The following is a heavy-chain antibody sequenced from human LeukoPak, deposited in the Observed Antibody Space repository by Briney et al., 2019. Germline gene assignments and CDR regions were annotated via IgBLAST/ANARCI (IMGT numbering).Heavy chain of an antibody. CDR3: LRGDSRDF. J-gene: IGHJ4*02. CDR2: INSGGTTT. Sequence: GGSLRLSCAACGFAFSTYTMNWARQSPGKGLEWVASINSGGTTTHYADSVKGRFTISRDNAQNVLYLQMNGLRADDAAVYYCLRGDSRDFWGQGTLVTVSS. V-gene: IGHV3-21*06. CDR1: GFAFSTYT. D-gene: IGHD3-22*01.